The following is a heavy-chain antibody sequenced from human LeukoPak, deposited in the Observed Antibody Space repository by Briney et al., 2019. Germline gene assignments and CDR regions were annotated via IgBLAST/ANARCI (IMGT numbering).Heavy chain of an antibody. CDR3: ARGGLENGYHSNDGFDI. CDR1: GGSISGYY. V-gene: IGHV4-59*01. CDR2: IYYSGST. Sequence: SETLSLTCTVSGGSISGYYWSWIRQPPGKGLEWIGYIYYSGSTKYNPSLKSRVTMSVDTSRNQFSLKLSSVTAADTAVYYCARGGLENGYHSNDGFDIWGQGTMVTLSS. D-gene: IGHD3-22*01. J-gene: IGHJ3*02.